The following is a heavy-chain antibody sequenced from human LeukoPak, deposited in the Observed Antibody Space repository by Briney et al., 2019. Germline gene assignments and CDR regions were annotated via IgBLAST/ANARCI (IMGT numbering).Heavy chain of an antibody. CDR2: ISGSGGST. CDR1: GFTFSSYA. J-gene: IGHJ4*02. CDR3: AKDYRYCSGGSCYSRSSYFDY. D-gene: IGHD2-15*01. V-gene: IGHV3-23*01. Sequence: GGSLRLSCAASGFTFSSYAMSWVRQAPGKGLEWVSGISGSGGSTYYADSVKGRFTISRDNSKNTLYLQMNSLRAEDTAIYYCAKDYRYCSGGSCYSRSSYFDYWGQGTLVTVSS.